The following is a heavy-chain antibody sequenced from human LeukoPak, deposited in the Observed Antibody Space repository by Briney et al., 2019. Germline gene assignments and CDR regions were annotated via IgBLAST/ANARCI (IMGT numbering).Heavy chain of an antibody. D-gene: IGHD6-13*01. J-gene: IGHJ6*02. CDR1: GFTFSSYA. V-gene: IGHV3-23*01. Sequence: PGGSLRLSCAASGFTFSSYAMSWVRQAPGKGLEWVSAISGSGGSTYYADSVKGRFTISRDNSKNTVYLQMNSLRAEDMAVYYCARDAYSSSPSHYYYGMDVWGQGTTVTVSS. CDR2: ISGSGGST. CDR3: ARDAYSSSPSHYYYGMDV.